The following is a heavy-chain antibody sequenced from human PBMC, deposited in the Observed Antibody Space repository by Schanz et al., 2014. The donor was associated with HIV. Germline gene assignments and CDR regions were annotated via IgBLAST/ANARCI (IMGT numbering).Heavy chain of an antibody. CDR3: ARAPYTSGWYGVDY. D-gene: IGHD6-19*01. J-gene: IGHJ4*02. CDR1: GFTLTSYY. CDR2: INPSGGRT. V-gene: IGHV1-46*01. Sequence: VQLVQSGAEVRKPGAPVKVACKASGFTLTSYYMHWVRQAPGQGLEWMGIINPSGGRTNYAQKCQGRVSMTTDTSTSTVYMELRSLRSEDTAVYYCARAPYTSGWYGVDYWGQGTLVTVSS.